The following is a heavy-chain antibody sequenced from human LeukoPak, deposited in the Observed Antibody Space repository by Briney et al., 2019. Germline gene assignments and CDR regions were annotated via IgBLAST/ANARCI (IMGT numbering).Heavy chain of an antibody. Sequence: ASVKVSCKASGYTFTGYYMHWVRQAPGQGLEWMGIINPSGGSTSYAQKFQGRVTMTRDTSTSTVYMELSSLRSEDTAVYYCARSSGRSPDRDYMDVWGKGTTVTISS. CDR3: ARSSGRSPDRDYMDV. D-gene: IGHD1-14*01. J-gene: IGHJ6*03. CDR1: GYTFTGYY. V-gene: IGHV1-46*01. CDR2: INPSGGST.